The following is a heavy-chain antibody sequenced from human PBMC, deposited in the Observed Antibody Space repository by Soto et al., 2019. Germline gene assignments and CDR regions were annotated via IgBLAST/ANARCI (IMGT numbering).Heavy chain of an antibody. J-gene: IGHJ5*02. CDR3: ASGLEESHPYSDKRGGNWFDP. CDR2: IDPNTGGT. CDR1: GYTFSGYY. Sequence: QVQLVQSGAEVKMPGASVKVSCKASGYTFSGYYMHWVRQAPGQGLEWMGWIDPNTGGTNYAQKLQGRVSMTSDTANTTAYMELSRLKSDDTAIYYCASGLEESHPYSDKRGGNWFDPWGQGTLVTVSS. V-gene: IGHV1-2*02. D-gene: IGHD3-22*01.